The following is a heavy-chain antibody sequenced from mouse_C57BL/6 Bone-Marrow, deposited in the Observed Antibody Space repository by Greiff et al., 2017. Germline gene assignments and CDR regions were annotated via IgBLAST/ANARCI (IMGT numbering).Heavy chain of an antibody. CDR3: AREGQLGRDY. Sequence: EVQVVESGPGLVKPSQSLSLTCSVTGYSITSGYYWNWIRQFPGNKLEWMGYISYDGSNNYNPSLKNRISITRDTSKNQFFLKLNSVTTEDTATYYCAREGQLGRDYWGQGTTLTVSS. J-gene: IGHJ2*01. CDR2: ISYDGSN. CDR1: GYSITSGYY. V-gene: IGHV3-6*01. D-gene: IGHD4-1*02.